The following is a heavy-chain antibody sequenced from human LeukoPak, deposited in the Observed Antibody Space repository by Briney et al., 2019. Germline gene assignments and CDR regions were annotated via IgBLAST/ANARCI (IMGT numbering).Heavy chain of an antibody. CDR2: ISGSGDGT. J-gene: IGHJ4*02. Sequence: SGGSLRLSCAASGFTFSSYGMSWVRQAPGRGLEWVSAISGSGDGTYYADSVKGRFTISRDNSKNRLYLQMNSLRAEDTAVYYCAIWGDCGGDCYWAANFDYWGQGTLVTVSS. CDR1: GFTFSSYG. CDR3: AIWGDCGGDCYWAANFDY. V-gene: IGHV3-23*01. D-gene: IGHD2-21*02.